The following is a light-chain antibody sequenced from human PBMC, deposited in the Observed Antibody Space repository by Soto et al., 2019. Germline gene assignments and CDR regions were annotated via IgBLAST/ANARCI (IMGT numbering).Light chain of an antibody. CDR1: SSDVGSYNL. V-gene: IGLV2-23*02. J-gene: IGLJ1*01. CDR3: CSYAGSSTYV. CDR2: EVS. Sequence: QSALTQPASVSGSPGQSITISCTGTSSDVGSYNLVSWYQQHPGKAPKLMISEVSERPSGVSHRFSGSKFGNTASLTISGLQAEDEADYYCCSYAGSSTYVFGTGTQLTVL.